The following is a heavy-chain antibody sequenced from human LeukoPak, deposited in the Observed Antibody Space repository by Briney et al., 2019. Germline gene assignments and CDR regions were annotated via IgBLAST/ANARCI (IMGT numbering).Heavy chain of an antibody. CDR3: ARDTIAAAGRNWFDP. D-gene: IGHD6-13*01. Sequence: GGSLRLSCAASGFTFSSYSMNWVRQAPGKGLEWVSSISSSSSYIYYADSVKGRFTISRDNAKNSLYLQMNSLRAEDTAVHYCARDTIAAAGRNWFDPWGQGTLVTVSS. CDR2: ISSSSSYI. V-gene: IGHV3-21*01. J-gene: IGHJ5*02. CDR1: GFTFSSYS.